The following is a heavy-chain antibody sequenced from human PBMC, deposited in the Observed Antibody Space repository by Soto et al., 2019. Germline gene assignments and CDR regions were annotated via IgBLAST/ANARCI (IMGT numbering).Heavy chain of an antibody. CDR1: GFAVSDNY. CDR3: ARDRSDSSRADSFDI. J-gene: IGHJ3*02. CDR2: IYRGLAT. D-gene: IGHD6-25*01. V-gene: IGHV3-53*01. Sequence: EVQLVESGGGLIQPGGSLRLSCAVSGFAVSDNYMSWVRQAPGKGLEWVSVIYRGLATQYADSVKGRFTISRDDSNNTVYLQMNSLRAEDTAVYYCARDRSDSSRADSFDIWGQGTVVTVSS.